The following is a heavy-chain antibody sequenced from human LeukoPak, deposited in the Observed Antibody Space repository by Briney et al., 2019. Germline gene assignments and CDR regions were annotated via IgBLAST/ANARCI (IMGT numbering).Heavy chain of an antibody. J-gene: IGHJ1*01. Sequence: GGSLRLSCAASGFTFSSYWMHWVRQAPGKGLEWVSGISWNSGSIGYADSVKGRFTISRDNAKNSLYLQMNSLRAEDTAVYYCARDSSTWSWAEYFQHWGQGTLVTVSS. CDR3: ARDSSTWSWAEYFQH. V-gene: IGHV3-9*01. D-gene: IGHD6-6*01. CDR1: GFTFSSYW. CDR2: ISWNSGSI.